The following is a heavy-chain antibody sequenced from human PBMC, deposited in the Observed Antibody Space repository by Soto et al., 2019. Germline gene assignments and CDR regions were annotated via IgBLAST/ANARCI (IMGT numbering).Heavy chain of an antibody. D-gene: IGHD2-2*01. V-gene: IGHV1-69*01. J-gene: IGHJ4*02. CDR1: GGTFSSYR. CDR3: AIYHLELFRFDY. Sequence: QVQLVQSGAEVKQSGSSAKVSCKASGGTFSSYRINWVRQAPGQGLEWVGGIVPIRRTADYAQTFQGRVIITADESARTSYMELRSLRSDNTAMYFCAIYHLELFRFDYWGQGTLVTVSS. CDR2: IVPIRRTA.